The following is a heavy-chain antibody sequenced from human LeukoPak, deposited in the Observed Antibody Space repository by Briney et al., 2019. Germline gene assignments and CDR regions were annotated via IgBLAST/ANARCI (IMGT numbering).Heavy chain of an antibody. D-gene: IGHD6-13*01. V-gene: IGHV2-70*11. CDR3: ARGYSTVYYYYMDV. CDR1: GFSVSTSGMS. CDR2: IDWDDDK. J-gene: IGHJ6*03. Sequence: SGPTLVNPTQTLTLTCTFSGFSVSTSGMSVSWIRQPPGKALEWLARIDWDDDKYYSTSLKTRLTISKDTSKNQVVLTMTNMDPVDTATYYCARGYSTVYYYYMDVWGKGTTVTVSS.